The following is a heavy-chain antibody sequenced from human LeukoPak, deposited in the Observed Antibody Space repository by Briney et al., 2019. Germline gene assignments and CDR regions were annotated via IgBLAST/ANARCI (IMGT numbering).Heavy chain of an antibody. J-gene: IGHJ3*02. CDR1: GFTFSGST. D-gene: IGHD3-3*01. CDR3: ARVRLDYDFWRLHAFDI. CDR2: ISSSSSYI. V-gene: IGHV3-21*01. Sequence: PGGSLRLSCTASGFTFSGSTMNWVRQAPGKGLEWVSSISSSSSYIYYADSVKGRFTISRDNAKNSLYLQMNSLRAEDTAVYYCARVRLDYDFWRLHAFDIWGQGTMVTVSS.